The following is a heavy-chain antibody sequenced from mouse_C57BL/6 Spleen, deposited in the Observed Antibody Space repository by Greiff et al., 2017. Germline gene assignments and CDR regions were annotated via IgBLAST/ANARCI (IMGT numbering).Heavy chain of an antibody. CDR2: ISSGSSTI. D-gene: IGHD2-2*01. CDR3: ASIYYGYDDYYAMDY. CDR1: GFTFSDYG. J-gene: IGHJ4*01. V-gene: IGHV5-17*01. Sequence: VQGVESGGGLVKPGGSLKLSCAASGFTFSDYGMHWVRQAPEKGLEWVAYISSGSSTIYYADTVKGRFTISRDNAKNTLFLQMTSLRSEDTAMYYCASIYYGYDDYYAMDYWGQGTSVTVSS.